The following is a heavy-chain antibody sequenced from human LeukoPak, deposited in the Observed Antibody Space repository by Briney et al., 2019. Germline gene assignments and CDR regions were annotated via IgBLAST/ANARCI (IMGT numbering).Heavy chain of an antibody. CDR3: ARGAISGWYVSTFDY. D-gene: IGHD6-19*01. V-gene: IGHV3-33*01. CDR2: IWYDGSNK. Sequence: GGSLRLSCAASGFTFSSYGMHWVPQAPGKGLEWVAVIWYDGSNKYYADSVKGRFTISRDNSKNTLYLQMNSLRAEDTAVYYCARGAISGWYVSTFDYWGQGTLVTVSS. J-gene: IGHJ4*02. CDR1: GFTFSSYG.